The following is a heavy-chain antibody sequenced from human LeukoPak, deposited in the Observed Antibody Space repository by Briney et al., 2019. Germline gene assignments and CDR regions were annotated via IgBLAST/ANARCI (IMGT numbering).Heavy chain of an antibody. V-gene: IGHV3-30*18. D-gene: IGHD4-11*01. J-gene: IGHJ6*03. CDR1: GFTFSSYG. Sequence: GGSLRVSCAASGFTFSSYGMHWVRQAPGRGLEWVAVISYDGSNKFYADSVKGRFTISRDNSKNTLYLQMTSLRAEDTAVYCCAKDGLFLTTELKFFYMDVRGKGTTVTVSS. CDR3: AKDGLFLTTELKFFYMDV. CDR2: ISYDGSNK.